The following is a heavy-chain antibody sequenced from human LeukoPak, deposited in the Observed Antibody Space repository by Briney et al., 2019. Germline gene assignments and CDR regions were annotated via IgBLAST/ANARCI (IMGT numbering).Heavy chain of an antibody. CDR3: AKPGGYYDSSGYFDY. J-gene: IGHJ4*02. CDR2: IRYDGSNK. CDR1: GFTFSSYG. D-gene: IGHD3-22*01. V-gene: IGHV3-30*02. Sequence: PGGSLRLSRAASGFTFSSYGMHWVRQAPGKGLEWVAFIRYDGSNKYYADSVKGRFTISRDNSKNTLYLQMNSLRAEDTAVYYCAKPGGYYDSSGYFDYWGQGTLVTVSS.